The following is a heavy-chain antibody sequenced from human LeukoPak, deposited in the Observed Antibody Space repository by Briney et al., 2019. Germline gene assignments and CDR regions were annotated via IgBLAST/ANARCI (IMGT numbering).Heavy chain of an antibody. CDR3: AREPGYSSGSVD. J-gene: IGHJ4*02. CDR1: GYSISSGYY. Sequence: PSETLSLTCTVSGYSISSGYYWGWIRQPPGKGLEWIGSIYHSGTTYYNPSLKSRVTISVDTSKSQFSLRLNSVTAADTAVYYCAREPGYSSGSVDWGQGTLVTVSS. D-gene: IGHD6-19*01. CDR2: IYHSGTT. V-gene: IGHV4-38-2*02.